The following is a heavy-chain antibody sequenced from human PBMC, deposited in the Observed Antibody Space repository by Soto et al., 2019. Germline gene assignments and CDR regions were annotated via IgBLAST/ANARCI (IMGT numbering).Heavy chain of an antibody. Sequence: QVRLVESGGGVIQPGGSLRLSCAASGFTFNIYAMHWVRQAPGKGLEWVAVISHDGTSRYYADSVKGRVTISRDNYKSIAFAQMNCLGVEYTAVYYCVRRSGVPTSDVAYWGQGTLFTVSS. J-gene: IGHJ4*02. CDR3: VRRSGVPTSDVAY. D-gene: IGHD7-27*01. CDR2: ISHDGTSR. V-gene: IGHV3-30-3*01. CDR1: GFTFNIYA.